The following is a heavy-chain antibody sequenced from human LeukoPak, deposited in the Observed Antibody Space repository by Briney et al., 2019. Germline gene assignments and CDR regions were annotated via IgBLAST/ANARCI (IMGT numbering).Heavy chain of an antibody. D-gene: IGHD6-13*01. CDR2: ISSSGSTI. J-gene: IGHJ2*01. CDR1: GFTFSDYY. V-gene: IGHV3-11*01. Sequence: GGSLRLSCAASGFTFSDYYMSWIRQAPGKGLEWVSYISSSGSTIYYADSVKGRFTISRDNAKNSLYLQMNSLRAEDTAVYYCARAKSDGQQLVPDWYFDLWGRGTLVTVSS. CDR3: ARAKSDGQQLVPDWYFDL.